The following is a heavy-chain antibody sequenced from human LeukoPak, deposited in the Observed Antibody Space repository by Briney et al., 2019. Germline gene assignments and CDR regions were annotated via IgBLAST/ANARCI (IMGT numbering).Heavy chain of an antibody. CDR1: GYTFTSYD. CDR3: ARPLSSGWSTGHYGMDV. Sequence: ASVKVSCKASGYTFTSYDINWVRQATGQGLEWMGWMNPNSGNTGYAQKFQGRVTMTRNTSVTTAYMELSSLTSEHTAVYYCARPLSSGWSTGHYGMDVWGQGTTVTVSS. J-gene: IGHJ6*02. CDR2: MNPNSGNT. V-gene: IGHV1-8*01. D-gene: IGHD6-19*01.